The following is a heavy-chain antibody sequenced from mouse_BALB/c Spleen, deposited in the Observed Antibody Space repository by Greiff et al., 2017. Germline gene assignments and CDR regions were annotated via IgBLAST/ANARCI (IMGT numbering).Heavy chain of an antibody. J-gene: IGHJ4*01. Sequence: EVQGVESGGGLVKPGGSLKLSCAASGFTFSSYAMSWVRQSPEKRLEWVAEISSGGSYTYYPDTVTGRFTISRDNAKNTLYLEMSSLRSEDTAMYYCARDGKRYAMDYWGQGTSVTVSS. CDR3: ARDGKRYAMDY. CDR2: ISSGGSYT. D-gene: IGHD2-1*01. V-gene: IGHV5-9-4*01. CDR1: GFTFSSYA.